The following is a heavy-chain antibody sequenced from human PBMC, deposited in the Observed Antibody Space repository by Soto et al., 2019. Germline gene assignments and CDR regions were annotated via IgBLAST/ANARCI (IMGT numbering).Heavy chain of an antibody. V-gene: IGHV3-30*18. CDR3: PKVLSGPGRYYNIGGKDV. D-gene: IGHD3-10*01. CDR1: GFTFSSYG. CDR2: ISYDGRNK. J-gene: IGHJ6*01. Sequence: GGSLRVSCAASGFTFSSYGMHWVRQAPGKGLEGVTVISYDGRNKYYADSVKGRFTISRANCKNTLYLEMDSRRAENTDVHYSPKVLSGPGRYYNIGGKDVWGQSPTVT.